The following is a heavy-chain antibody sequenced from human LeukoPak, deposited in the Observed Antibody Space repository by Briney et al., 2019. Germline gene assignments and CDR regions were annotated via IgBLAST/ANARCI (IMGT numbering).Heavy chain of an antibody. V-gene: IGHV4-38-2*01. CDR2: IYHSGST. Sequence: SETLSLTCAVSVYSISSGYYWGWIRQPPGKGLEWIGNIYHSGSTYYNPSLKSRVTISVDTSKNQFSLKLSSVTAADTAVYYRARSRPGPTDLWGRGTLVTVSS. J-gene: IGHJ2*01. CDR3: ARSRPGPTDL. CDR1: VYSISSGYY. D-gene: IGHD2-8*02.